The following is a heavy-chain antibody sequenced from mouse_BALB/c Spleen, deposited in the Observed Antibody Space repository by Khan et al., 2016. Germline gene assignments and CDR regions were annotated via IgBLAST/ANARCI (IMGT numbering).Heavy chain of an antibody. CDR2: ISYSGST. J-gene: IGHJ1*01. CDR1: GYSITSDYA. Sequence: VQLKQSGPGLLKPSQSLSLTCTVTGYSITSDYAWNWIRQFPGNKLEWMGYISYSGSTSYNPSLKSRISITRDTSKNQFFLQLNSVTTEDTATXYCARAPPRWYFDVWGAGTTVTVSS. CDR3: ARAPPRWYFDV. V-gene: IGHV3-2*02.